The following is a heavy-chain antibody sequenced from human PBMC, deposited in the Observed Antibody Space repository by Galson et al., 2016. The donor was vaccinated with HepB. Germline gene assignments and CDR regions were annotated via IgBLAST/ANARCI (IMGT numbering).Heavy chain of an antibody. J-gene: IGHJ4*02. D-gene: IGHD1-7*01. Sequence: SLRLSCAASGFTFSNRGMHWVRQAPGKGLVWVSHINPDGTKTAYVDSVKGRFTFSRDNAKNTLSLQMNNLRVEDTAVYYCVRDGMGTTPYDVWGQGTLVTVSS. V-gene: IGHV3-74*01. CDR3: VRDGMGTTPYDV. CDR1: GFTFSNRG. CDR2: INPDGTKT.